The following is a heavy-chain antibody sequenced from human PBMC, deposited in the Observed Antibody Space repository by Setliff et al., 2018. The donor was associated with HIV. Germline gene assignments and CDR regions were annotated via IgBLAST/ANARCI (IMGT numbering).Heavy chain of an antibody. D-gene: IGHD6-13*01. Sequence: SETLSLTCDVSGFSISSRYYWGWTRQSPGKGLEWIGNIYHTGSSYYNPSLNDRATISLDTSKNQFSLKLSSVTAADTAAYYCARDRTHSKVPRPYYYMDVWGKGTTVTVSS. V-gene: IGHV4-38-2*02. J-gene: IGHJ6*03. CDR2: IYHTGSS. CDR1: GFSISSRYY. CDR3: ARDRTHSKVPRPYYYMDV.